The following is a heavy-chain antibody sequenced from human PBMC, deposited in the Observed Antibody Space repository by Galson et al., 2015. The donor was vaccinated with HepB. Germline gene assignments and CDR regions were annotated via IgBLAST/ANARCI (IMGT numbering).Heavy chain of an antibody. CDR3: AKTKGSPYYFDC. D-gene: IGHD3-10*01. Sequence: SLRLSCAASGFTFSSYAMSWVRQAPGKGLEWVSGISGSGGSTYYADSVKGRFTISRDNSKNTLYLQMNSLRAEDTALYYCAKTKGSPYYFDCWGQGTLVTVSS. V-gene: IGHV3-23*01. J-gene: IGHJ4*02. CDR2: ISGSGGST. CDR1: GFTFSSYA.